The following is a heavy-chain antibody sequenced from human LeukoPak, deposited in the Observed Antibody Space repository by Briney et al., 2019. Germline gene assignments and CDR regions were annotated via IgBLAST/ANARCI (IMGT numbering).Heavy chain of an antibody. J-gene: IGHJ4*02. D-gene: IGHD6-25*01. CDR2: IDPKNGDT. V-gene: IGHV1-2*02. Sequence: GTSVKVSCKTSGYSFTDYAIHWVRQAPGQGLEWMGWIDPKNGDTNYAQKFEGRVTMTRDTSISTAYMEVRTVTYDDTAVYYCTRTRAAAMRAPAIDNWGQGTQVTVSS. CDR1: GYSFTDYA. CDR3: TRTRAAAMRAPAIDN.